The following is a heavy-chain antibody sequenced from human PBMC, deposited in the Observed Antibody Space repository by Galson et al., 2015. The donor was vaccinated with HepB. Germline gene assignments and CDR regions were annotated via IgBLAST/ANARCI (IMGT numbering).Heavy chain of an antibody. Sequence: SVKVSCKASGYTFTNYGISWVRQAPGQGLEWMGWISAHNGNTNSAQKVQGRVTMTTDTSTSTAYMELRSLRSDDTAVYYCARDYSGRYNFLTGYYSQKEIYLDYWGQGTLVTVSS. D-gene: IGHD3-9*01. CDR1: GYTFTNYG. CDR3: ARDYSGRYNFLTGYYSQKEIYLDY. CDR2: ISAHNGNT. J-gene: IGHJ4*02. V-gene: IGHV1-18*01.